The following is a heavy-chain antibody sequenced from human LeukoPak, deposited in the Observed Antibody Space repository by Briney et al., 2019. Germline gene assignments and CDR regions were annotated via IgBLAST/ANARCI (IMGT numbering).Heavy chain of an antibody. CDR2: INGDGSST. CDR3: ARSATGAYFDY. CDR1: GFTFSSYW. J-gene: IGHJ4*02. Sequence: GGSLRLSCAASGFTFSSYWMHWVRQAPGMGLVWVSRINGDGSSTTYADSVKGRFTFSRDNAKNTLYLQMNSLRAEDTAMYYCARSATGAYFDYWGQGTLVTVSS. D-gene: IGHD4/OR15-4a*01. V-gene: IGHV3-74*01.